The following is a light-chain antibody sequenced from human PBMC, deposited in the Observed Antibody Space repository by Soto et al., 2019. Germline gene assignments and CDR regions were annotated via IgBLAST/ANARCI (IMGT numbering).Light chain of an antibody. V-gene: IGKV1-5*03. J-gene: IGKJ1*01. Sequence: DIQMTQSPSTLSASVGDRVTITCRASQSISSWLAWYHQKPGKAPMLLIYKASSLESGVLSRFSGSGSGTEFTFTTSPVQPDVIATYYCQLYISYWTFGQGTKVEIK. CDR3: QLYISYWT. CDR2: KAS. CDR1: QSISSW.